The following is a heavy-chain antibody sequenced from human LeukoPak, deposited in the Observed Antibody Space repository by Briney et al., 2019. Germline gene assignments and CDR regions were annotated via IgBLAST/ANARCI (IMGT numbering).Heavy chain of an antibody. V-gene: IGHV4-39*02. CDR2: IYYSGST. CDR3: ARLPSVYRLEY. D-gene: IGHD5/OR15-5a*01. Sequence: SETLSLTCTVSGGSISSSSYYWGWIRQPPGKGLEWIGSIYYSGSTYYNPSLKSRVTISVDTSKNHFSLKLSSVTAADTAVYYCARLPSVYRLEYLGQGTLVTVSS. CDR1: GGSISSSSYY. J-gene: IGHJ4*02.